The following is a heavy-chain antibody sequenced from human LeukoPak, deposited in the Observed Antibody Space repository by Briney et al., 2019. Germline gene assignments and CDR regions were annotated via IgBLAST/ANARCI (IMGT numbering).Heavy chain of an antibody. CDR2: IWYDGSNK. Sequence: GGSLRLSCAASGFTFSSYGMHWVRRAPGRGLEWVAVIWYDGSNKYYADSVKGRFTISRDNSKNTLYLQMNSLRAEDTAVYYCAKDFDSSGYYFEAYYFDYWGQGTLVTVSS. CDR3: AKDFDSSGYYFEAYYFDY. J-gene: IGHJ4*02. CDR1: GFTFSSYG. D-gene: IGHD3-22*01. V-gene: IGHV3-33*06.